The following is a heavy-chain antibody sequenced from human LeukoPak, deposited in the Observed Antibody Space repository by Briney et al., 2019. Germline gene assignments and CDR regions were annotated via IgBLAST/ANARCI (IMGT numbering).Heavy chain of an antibody. Sequence: PGGSLRLSCAASGVTFSSDAMSCGRQAPPKGLGCVSAISVSGGSTYYAESVKGRFTISRDNSKNTLYLQMSSLRAEDTAVYYCARGRGGSYPRIDYWGQGTLVTVSS. V-gene: IGHV3-23*01. D-gene: IGHD1-26*01. CDR3: ARGRGGSYPRIDY. CDR2: ISVSGGST. J-gene: IGHJ4*02. CDR1: GVTFSSDA.